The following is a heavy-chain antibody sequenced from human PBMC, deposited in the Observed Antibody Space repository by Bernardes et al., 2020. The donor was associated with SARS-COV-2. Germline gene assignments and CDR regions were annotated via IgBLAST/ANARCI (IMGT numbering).Heavy chain of an antibody. D-gene: IGHD1-1*01. CDR3: ARGNQLLTPLYGGMDV. CDR2: INPNSGDT. CDR1: GYTLSGYY. Sequence: ASVKVSCKASGYTLSGYYMNWVRQAPGQGLEWMGWINPNSGDTNHAQKFQGRVTMTRDTSISTAYMELSRLRSDDTAVYFCARGNQLLTPLYGGMDVWGRGTTVTVSS. V-gene: IGHV1-2*02. J-gene: IGHJ6*02.